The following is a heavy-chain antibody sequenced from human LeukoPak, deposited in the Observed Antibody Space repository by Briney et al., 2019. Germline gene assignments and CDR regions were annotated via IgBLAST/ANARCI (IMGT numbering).Heavy chain of an antibody. CDR1: GFTFSNYW. J-gene: IGHJ4*02. Sequence: GGSLRLSCADSGFTFSNYWMHWVRQAPGKGLVWVSRIKSDGTYTTYADSVKGRFTISRDNAKNTLYLQMNSLRAEDTAVYYCARDSSYGYDYWGRGTLVTVSS. CDR2: IKSDGTYT. V-gene: IGHV3-74*01. D-gene: IGHD5-18*01. CDR3: ARDSSYGYDY.